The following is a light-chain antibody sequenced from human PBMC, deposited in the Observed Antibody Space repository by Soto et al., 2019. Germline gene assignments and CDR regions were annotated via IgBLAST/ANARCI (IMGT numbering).Light chain of an antibody. CDR1: QDISKY. CDR3: QQYDQLPFT. Sequence: DIQMTQSASSLPASVGDTVTISCQASQDISKYLNWFQQKPGKAPKLLIYDVFNVETGVPSRFSGRGSGTDFTLIISYLRPEDFATYYCQQYDQLPFTFGGGTKVDI. V-gene: IGKV1-33*01. CDR2: DVF. J-gene: IGKJ4*01.